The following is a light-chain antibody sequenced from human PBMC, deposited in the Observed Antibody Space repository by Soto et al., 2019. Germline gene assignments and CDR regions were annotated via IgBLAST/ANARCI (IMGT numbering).Light chain of an antibody. V-gene: IGLV2-23*01. CDR2: EGS. CDR1: SSDVGSYNF. Sequence: QSALTQPASVSGSPGQSITISCTGTSSDVGSYNFVSWYQQHPGKAPKLMIYEGSKRPSGVSSRFSGSKSGNTASLTISGLQAEYEADYHCCTYTGXATLYVFGTGTKVTVL. J-gene: IGLJ1*01. CDR3: CTYTGXATLYV.